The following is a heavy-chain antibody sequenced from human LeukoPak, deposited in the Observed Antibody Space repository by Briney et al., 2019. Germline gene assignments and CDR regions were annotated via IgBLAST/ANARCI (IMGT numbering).Heavy chain of an antibody. CDR1: GGSISSYY. D-gene: IGHD3-22*01. CDR3: ARFRAMIVVVTHNWFDP. J-gene: IGHJ5*02. Sequence: PSETLSLTCTVSGGSISSYYWSWIRQPPGKGLEWIGEINHSGSTNYNPSLKSRVTISVDTSKNQFSLKLSSVTAADTAVYYCARFRAMIVVVTHNWFDPWGQGTLVTVSP. V-gene: IGHV4-34*01. CDR2: INHSGST.